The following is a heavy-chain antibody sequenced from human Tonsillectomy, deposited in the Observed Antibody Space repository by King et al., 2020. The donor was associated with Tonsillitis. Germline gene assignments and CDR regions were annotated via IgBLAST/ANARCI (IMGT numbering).Heavy chain of an antibody. CDR3: ASPGTTLVTY. Sequence: QLVQSGGDLVKPGGSLRLSCAASGFTFSDYYMSLIRQAPGKGLEWVSYISSCGVIIYYADSVKGRFTISRDNAKNSLYLQMNSLRAEDTAVYYCASPGTTLVTYWGQGTLVTVSS. D-gene: IGHD4-23*01. CDR2: ISSCGVII. CDR1: GFTFSDYY. J-gene: IGHJ4*02. V-gene: IGHV3-11*01.